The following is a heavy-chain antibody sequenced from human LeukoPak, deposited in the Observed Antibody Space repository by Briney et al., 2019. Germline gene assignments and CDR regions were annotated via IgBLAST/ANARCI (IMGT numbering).Heavy chain of an antibody. J-gene: IGHJ4*02. CDR2: ISSSGSTI. V-gene: IGHV3-48*03. Sequence: PGGSLRLSCAASGFTFSSYEMNWVRQAPGKGLEWVSYISSSGSTIYYADSVKGRFTISRDNAKNSLYLQMNSLRAEDTAVYYCARDHYYYDSSGYPNWGQGTLVTVSS. D-gene: IGHD3-22*01. CDR1: GFTFSSYE. CDR3: ARDHYYYDSSGYPN.